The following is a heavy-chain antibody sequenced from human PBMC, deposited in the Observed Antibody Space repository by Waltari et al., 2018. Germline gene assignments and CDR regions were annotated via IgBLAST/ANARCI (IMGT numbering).Heavy chain of an antibody. D-gene: IGHD2-15*01. CDR2: IIPIFGTA. CDR3: AVRNGGSSNLLDY. J-gene: IGHJ4*02. V-gene: IGHV1-69*08. Sequence: QVQLVQSGAEVKKPGSSVKVSCKASGGSFSSYAISWVRQAPVQGLERMGRIIPIFGTANYAQKFQGRVTITADKSTSTAYMELSSLRSEDTAVYYCAVRNGGSSNLLDYWGQGTLVTVSS. CDR1: GGSFSSYA.